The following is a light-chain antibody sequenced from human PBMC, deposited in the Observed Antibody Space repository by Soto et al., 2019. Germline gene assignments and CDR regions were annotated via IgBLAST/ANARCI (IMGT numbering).Light chain of an antibody. J-gene: IGKJ2*01. CDR3: PQYGGSPPYT. Sequence: EIVLTQSPGTLSLSPGERATLSCRASLSISSTYLALTQQKPDQAPRLLIYGASRSATGIPDRISGSGSGTDLTLTISRLEPEDFAVYYWPQYGGSPPYTFGQGTKLEIK. CDR2: GAS. CDR1: LSISSTY. V-gene: IGKV3-20*01.